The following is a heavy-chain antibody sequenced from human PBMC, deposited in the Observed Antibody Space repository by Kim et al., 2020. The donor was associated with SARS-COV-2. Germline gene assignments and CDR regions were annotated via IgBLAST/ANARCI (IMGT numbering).Heavy chain of an antibody. V-gene: IGHV7-4-1*01. CDR3: AREVKDSGHYYDF. J-gene: IGHJ4*02. D-gene: IGHD1-26*01. CDR1: GYTFTKYA. Sequence: ASVKVSCQTSGYTFTKYAMNWVRQAPGQGLEWMGWINTNTGNPTYAQGFTGRFVFSLDTSVSTAYLQIGSLKAEDTAVYYCAREVKDSGHYYDFWGQGTLVTVSS. CDR2: INTNTGNP.